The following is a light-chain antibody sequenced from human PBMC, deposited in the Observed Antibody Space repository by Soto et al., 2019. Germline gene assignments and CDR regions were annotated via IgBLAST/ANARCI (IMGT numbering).Light chain of an antibody. V-gene: IGKV1-5*03. CDR1: QTISSW. CDR2: KAS. Sequence: DIQMTQSPSTLSGSLGDRVTITCRASQTISSWSACYQQKPGKAPKLLIYKASTLKSGVPSRFSGSGSGTEFTLNISSLQPDDFATYYCPHYNSYSEAFRQGTKV. CDR3: PHYNSYSEA. J-gene: IGKJ1*01.